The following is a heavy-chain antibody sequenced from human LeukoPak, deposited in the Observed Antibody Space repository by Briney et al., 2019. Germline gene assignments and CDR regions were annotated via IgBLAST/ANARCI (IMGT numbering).Heavy chain of an antibody. Sequence: PSQTLSLTCTVSGGSISSGSYYWSWIRQPAGKGLEWIGRIYTSGSTSYNPSLKSRVTISVDTSKNQFSLKLSSVTAADTAVYYCAREVVVPLRRYYFDYWGQGTLVTVSS. CDR3: AREVVVPLRRYYFDY. J-gene: IGHJ4*02. CDR2: IYTSGST. CDR1: GGSISSGSYY. D-gene: IGHD3-22*01. V-gene: IGHV4-61*02.